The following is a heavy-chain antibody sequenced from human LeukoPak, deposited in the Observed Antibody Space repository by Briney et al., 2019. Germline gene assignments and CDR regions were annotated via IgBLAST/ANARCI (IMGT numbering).Heavy chain of an antibody. D-gene: IGHD3-16*01. V-gene: IGHV4-4*07. CDR2: IYTSGST. CDR3: ARDLGNMIHDAFDI. CDR1: GGSISSYY. Sequence: PSETLSLTCTVSGGSISSYYWSWIRQPAGKGLEWIGRIYTSGSTNYNPSLKSRVTMSVDTSKNQSSLKPSSVTAADTAVYYCARDLGNMIHDAFDIWGQGTMVTVSS. J-gene: IGHJ3*02.